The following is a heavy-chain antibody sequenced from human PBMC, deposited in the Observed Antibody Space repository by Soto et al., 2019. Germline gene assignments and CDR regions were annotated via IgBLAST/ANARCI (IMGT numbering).Heavy chain of an antibody. J-gene: IGHJ6*02. CDR2: ISAYNGNT. CDR1: GYTFTSYG. CDR3: ARFAYCTNGVCPSEYYYYYYGMDV. D-gene: IGHD2-8*01. Sequence: ASVKVSCKASGYTFTSYGISWVRQAPGQGLEWMGWISAYNGNTNYAQKLQGRVTMTTDTSTSTAYMELRSLRSDDTAVYYCARFAYCTNGVCPSEYYYYYYGMDVWGQGTTVTVS. V-gene: IGHV1-18*01.